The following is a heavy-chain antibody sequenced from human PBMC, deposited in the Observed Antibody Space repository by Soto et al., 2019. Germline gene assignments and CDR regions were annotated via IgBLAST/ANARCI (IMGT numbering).Heavy chain of an antibody. V-gene: IGHV1-18*01. Sequence: QVQLVQSGAEVKKPGASVKVSCKASGYTFTSYGISWVRQAPGQGLEWMGWISAYNGNTNHVQKLQGRVTRTTDTSTSTAYMELRSLRSDDTAVYYCARDLVEYGDYKSEYFQHWGQGTLVTVSS. J-gene: IGHJ1*01. CDR3: ARDLVEYGDYKSEYFQH. D-gene: IGHD4-17*01. CDR1: GYTFTSYG. CDR2: ISAYNGNT.